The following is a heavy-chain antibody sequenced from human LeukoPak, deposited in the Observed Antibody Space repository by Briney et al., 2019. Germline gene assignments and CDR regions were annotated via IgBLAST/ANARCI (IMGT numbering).Heavy chain of an antibody. D-gene: IGHD2-2*01. Sequence: SGGSLRLSCAASGFTFSSCAMHWVRQAPGKGLERVAVISYDGSNKYYADSVKGRFTISRDNSKNTLYLQMNSLRAEDTAVYYCAREGCSSTSCYFRSFSWSSWFDPWGQGTLVTVSS. V-gene: IGHV3-30-3*01. CDR2: ISYDGSNK. CDR1: GFTFSSCA. J-gene: IGHJ5*02. CDR3: AREGCSSTSCYFRSFSWSSWFDP.